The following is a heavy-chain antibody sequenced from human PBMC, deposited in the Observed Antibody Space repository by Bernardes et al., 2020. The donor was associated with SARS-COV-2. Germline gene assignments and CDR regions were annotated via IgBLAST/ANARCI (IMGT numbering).Heavy chain of an antibody. Sequence: GGSLRLSCAASGFSFSEYALRWVRQAPGKGLAWVATITSGGNTYHPDSVKGRFTVSRDNSRHTVSLQMSSLRAEDTAVYYCARVSSARHSDYWGQGTLVTVSS. CDR1: GFSFSEYA. V-gene: IGHV3-23*01. J-gene: IGHJ4*02. D-gene: IGHD6-19*01. CDR2: ITSGGNT. CDR3: ARVSSARHSDY.